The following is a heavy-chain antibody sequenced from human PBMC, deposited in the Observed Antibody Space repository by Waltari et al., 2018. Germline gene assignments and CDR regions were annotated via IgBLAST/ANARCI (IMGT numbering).Heavy chain of an antibody. CDR1: GFSFSAYW. D-gene: IGHD2-2*01. J-gene: IGHJ4*02. CDR2: IKYDGSAT. V-gene: IGHV3-7*03. Sequence: EVQLMESGGGLVQPGGSLRLSCAASGFSFSAYWMTWVRQAPGKGLEWVANIKYDGSATYHADSVNGRCSISRDNAKNSLYLQMNSVSADDTAIYYCARGSTGYVRVWDSWGQGTMVTVSS. CDR3: ARGSTGYVRVWDS.